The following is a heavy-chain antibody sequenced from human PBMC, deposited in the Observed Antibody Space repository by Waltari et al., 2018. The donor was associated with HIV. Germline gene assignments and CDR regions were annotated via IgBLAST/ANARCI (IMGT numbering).Heavy chain of an antibody. CDR2: IYYSGST. CDR3: ARHRPSNYGSGSYYPFDY. D-gene: IGHD3-10*01. V-gene: IGHV4-39*01. CDR1: GGSISSSSYY. Sequence: QLQLQESGPGLVKPSETLSLTCTVSGGSISSSSYYWGWIRQPPGKGLEWIGSIYYSGSTYYNPSLKSRVTISVDTSKNQFSLKLSSVTAADTAVYYCARHRPSNYGSGSYYPFDYWGQGTLVTVSS. J-gene: IGHJ4*02.